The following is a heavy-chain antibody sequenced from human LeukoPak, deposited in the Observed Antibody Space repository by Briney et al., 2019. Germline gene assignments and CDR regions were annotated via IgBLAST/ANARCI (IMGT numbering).Heavy chain of an antibody. CDR1: GFTVSSNY. CDR3: ARDTANTPPYYYYGMNV. V-gene: IGHV3-53*01. D-gene: IGHD2-2*02. J-gene: IGHJ6*02. Sequence: TGGSLRLSCAASGFTVSSNYMSWVRQAPGKGLEWVSVIYRGGSTYYADSVKGRFTISRDNSKNTLYLQMNSLRAEDTTVYYCARDTANTPPYYYYGMNVWGQGTTVTVSS. CDR2: IYRGGST.